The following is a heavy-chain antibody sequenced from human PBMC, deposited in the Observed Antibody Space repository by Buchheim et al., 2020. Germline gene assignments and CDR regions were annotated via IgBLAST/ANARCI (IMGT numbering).Heavy chain of an antibody. V-gene: IGHV3-33*01. J-gene: IGHJ4*02. Sequence: QVQLVESGGGVVQPGRSLRLSCAASGFTFSSYGMHWVRQAPGKGLEWVAVIWYDGSNKYYADSVKGRFTISRDYSKNTLYLQMNSLRAEDTAVYYCARDDSGSQRPFDYWGQGT. CDR2: IWYDGSNK. D-gene: IGHD1-26*01. CDR1: GFTFSSYG. CDR3: ARDDSGSQRPFDY.